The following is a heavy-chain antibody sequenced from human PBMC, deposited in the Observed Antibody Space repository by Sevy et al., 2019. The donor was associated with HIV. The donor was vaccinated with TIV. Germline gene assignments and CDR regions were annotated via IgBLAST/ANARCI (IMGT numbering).Heavy chain of an antibody. D-gene: IGHD5-18*01. CDR2: ISGSGGST. V-gene: IGHV3-23*01. CDR3: AKDANSYGYAQPPDWFDP. J-gene: IGHJ5*02. Sequence: GGSLRLSCAASGFTFSSYAMSWVRQAPGKGLEWVSAISGSGGSTYYADSVKGRFTISRDNSKKTLYLQMNSLRAEDTAVYYCAKDANSYGYAQPPDWFDPWGQGTLVTVSS. CDR1: GFTFSSYA.